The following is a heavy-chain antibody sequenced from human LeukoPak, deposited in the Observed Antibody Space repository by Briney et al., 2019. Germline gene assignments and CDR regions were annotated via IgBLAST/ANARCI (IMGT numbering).Heavy chain of an antibody. CDR2: ITSDSRTT. CDR1: GFSFSTYN. Sequence: PGGSLRLSCAASGFSFSTYNMNWVRQAPGKGLEWISYITSDSRTTFYADSVKGRFTISRDNAKNSLYLQMNSLGGEDTAVYYCVRRQVGAYPFDRWGQGTLVTVSS. D-gene: IGHD1-26*01. J-gene: IGHJ4*02. V-gene: IGHV3-48*04. CDR3: VRRQVGAYPFDR.